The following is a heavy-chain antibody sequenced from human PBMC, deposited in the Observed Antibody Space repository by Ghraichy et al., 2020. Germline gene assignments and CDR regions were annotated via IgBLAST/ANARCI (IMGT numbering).Heavy chain of an antibody. Sequence: SETLSLTCTVSGGSISSYYWSWIRQPPGKGLEWIGYIYYSGSTTYNPSLKSRVTISVDTSKNQFSLMLSSGTAADTAVYYCARRSECHNWFDPWGQGTLVSGSS. V-gene: IGHV4-59*08. CDR2: IYYSGST. D-gene: IGHD3-10*01. J-gene: IGHJ5*02. CDR1: GGSISSYY. CDR3: ARRSECHNWFDP.